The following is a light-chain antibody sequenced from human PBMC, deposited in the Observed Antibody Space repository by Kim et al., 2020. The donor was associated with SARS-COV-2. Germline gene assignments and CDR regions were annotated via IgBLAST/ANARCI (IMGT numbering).Light chain of an antibody. CDR1: QSISRH. Sequence: DIQMTQSPSSLSASIGDRVTITCRASQSISRHFNWYQKRPGEAPKLLIYGASNLQSGVPSRFSGSGSGTDFTLTISSLQPEDFATYYSQQSYSSPPTFGQGTKVEIK. CDR3: QQSYSSPPT. V-gene: IGKV1-39*01. CDR2: GAS. J-gene: IGKJ1*01.